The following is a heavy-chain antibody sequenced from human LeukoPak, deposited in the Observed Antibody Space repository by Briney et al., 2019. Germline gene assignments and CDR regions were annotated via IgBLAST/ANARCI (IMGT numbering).Heavy chain of an antibody. CDR2: ISSSSTTI. CDR1: GFTFSSYG. CDR3: ARGYQLPDY. D-gene: IGHD2-2*01. V-gene: IGHV3-48*04. Sequence: GGSLRFSCAASGFTFSSYGMNWVRQAPGKGLEWVSYISSSSTTIYYADSVKGRFTISRDNAKNSLYLQMNSLRAEDTPVYYCARGYQLPDYWGQGTLVTVSS. J-gene: IGHJ4*02.